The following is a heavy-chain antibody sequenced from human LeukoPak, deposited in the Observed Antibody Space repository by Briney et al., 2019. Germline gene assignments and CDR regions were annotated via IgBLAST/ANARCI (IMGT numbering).Heavy chain of an antibody. CDR2: IWYDGSNK. CDR1: GFTFSSYG. J-gene: IGHJ6*04. CDR3: ARDGTYCSGGSCDYYGMDV. Sequence: PGGSLRLSCAASGFTFSSYGMHWVRQAPGKGLEWVAVIWYDGSNKYYADSVKGRFTISRDYSKNTLYLQMNSLRAEDTAVYYCARDGTYCSGGSCDYYGMDVWGKGTTVTVSS. V-gene: IGHV3-33*01. D-gene: IGHD2-15*01.